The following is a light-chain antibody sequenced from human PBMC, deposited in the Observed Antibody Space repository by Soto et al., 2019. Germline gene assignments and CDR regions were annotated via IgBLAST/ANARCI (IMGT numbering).Light chain of an antibody. CDR1: SSDVGGYNY. Sequence: QSALTQPASVSGSPGQSITISCTGTSSDVGGYNYVSWYQQHPGKAPKLMIYDVSNRPSRVSNRFSGSKSGNTASLTSSGLQAEDEAEYYCSSYRSSSTYVVGTGTKVTVL. J-gene: IGLJ1*01. CDR2: DVS. CDR3: SSYRSSSTYV. V-gene: IGLV2-14*01.